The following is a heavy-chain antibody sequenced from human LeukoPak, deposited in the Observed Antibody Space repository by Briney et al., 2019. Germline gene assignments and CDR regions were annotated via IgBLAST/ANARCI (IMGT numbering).Heavy chain of an antibody. CDR3: ARNERITIFGVVQGNWFDP. J-gene: IGHJ5*02. D-gene: IGHD3-3*01. Sequence: GESLKISCKGSGYSFTSYWIGWVRQMPGKGLEWMGIIYPCDSDTRYSPSFQGQVTISADKSISTAYLQWSSLKASDTAMYYSARNERITIFGVVQGNWFDPWGQGTLVTVSS. V-gene: IGHV5-51*01. CDR2: IYPCDSDT. CDR1: GYSFTSYW.